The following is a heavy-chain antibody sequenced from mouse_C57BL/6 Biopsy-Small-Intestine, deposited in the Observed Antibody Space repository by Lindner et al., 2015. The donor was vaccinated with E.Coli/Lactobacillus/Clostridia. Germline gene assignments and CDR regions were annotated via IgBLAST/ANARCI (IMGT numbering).Heavy chain of an antibody. Sequence: SVKVSCKASGYTFTSYAMHWVRQAPGQRLEWMGWIDAGNGNAKYSQKFQDRVTISRDTSADTAYMELSSLRSEDTAVYFCARAPLGATPYSYWGRGALVTVSS. CDR3: ARAPLGATPYSY. V-gene: IGHV1-4*01. D-gene: IGHD1-1*01. CDR2: IDAGNGNA. CDR1: GYTFTSYA. J-gene: IGHJ4*01.